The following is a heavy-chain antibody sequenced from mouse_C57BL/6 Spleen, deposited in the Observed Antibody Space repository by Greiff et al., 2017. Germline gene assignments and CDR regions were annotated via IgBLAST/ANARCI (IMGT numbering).Heavy chain of an antibody. J-gene: IGHJ2*01. V-gene: IGHV1-7*01. CDR2: INPSSGYT. Sequence: VQLVESGAELAQPGASVTLSCKASGYTFTSYWMHWVKQRPGQGLEWIGYINPSSGYTKYNQKFKDKATLTADKSSSTAYMQLSRLTYEDSAVYYCARSQTAQADYWGQGTTLTVAS. CDR3: ARSQTAQADY. D-gene: IGHD3-2*02. CDR1: GYTFTSYW.